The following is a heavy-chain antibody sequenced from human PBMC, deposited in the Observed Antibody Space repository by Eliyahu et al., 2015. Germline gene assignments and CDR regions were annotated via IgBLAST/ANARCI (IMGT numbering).Heavy chain of an antibody. CDR3: ATSDGSSGRFGAFDI. D-gene: IGHD6-6*01. CDR1: GYTXXELS. V-gene: IGHV1-24*01. Sequence: QVQLVQSGAEVKKPGASVKVSCKVSGYTXXELSMHWVRQAPGKGLEWMGGFDPEDGETIYAQKFQGRVTMTEDTSTDTAYMELSSLRSEDTAVYYCATSDGSSGRFGAFDIWGQGTMVTVSS. CDR2: FDPEDGET. J-gene: IGHJ3*02.